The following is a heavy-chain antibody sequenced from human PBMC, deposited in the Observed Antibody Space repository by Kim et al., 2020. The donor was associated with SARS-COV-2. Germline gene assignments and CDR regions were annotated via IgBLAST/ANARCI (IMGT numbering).Heavy chain of an antibody. Sequence: GGSLRLSCVASGFTFDDFAMHWVRQIPGKGLEWVSGINWNSRSTGYADSVKGRFTISSENAKNSLYLEMKSLRAEDTALYYCAKGPYDIVTGYYYFDYWGQGTLVTVSS. CDR2: INWNSRST. V-gene: IGHV3-9*01. CDR1: GFTFDDFA. J-gene: IGHJ4*02. CDR3: AKGPYDIVTGYYYFDY. D-gene: IGHD3-9*01.